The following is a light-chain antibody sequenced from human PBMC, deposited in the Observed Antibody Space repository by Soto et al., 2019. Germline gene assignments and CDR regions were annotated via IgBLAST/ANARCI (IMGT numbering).Light chain of an antibody. J-gene: IGKJ5*01. CDR3: QQYDTSPRT. Sequence: TLAVSGRNRDPLGRRRSQRLSSRNLAWYQQKPGQAPRPLIYGVSSRATGIPDRFSGSGSGTEFTLTISSLESEDFAVYYCQQYDTSPRTFGQGTRLEIK. CDR2: GVS. V-gene: IGKV3-20*01. CDR1: QRLSSRN.